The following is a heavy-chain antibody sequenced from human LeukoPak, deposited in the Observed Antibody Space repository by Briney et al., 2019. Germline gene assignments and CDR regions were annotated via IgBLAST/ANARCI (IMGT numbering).Heavy chain of an antibody. D-gene: IGHD2-2*01. CDR1: GGSISSYY. Sequence: SETLSLTCTVSGGSISSYYWSWIRQPAGKGLEWTGRIYTSGSTNYNPSLKSRVTISVDKSKNQFSLKLSSVTAADTAVYYCAREIVVVPAAMRGGYYYYMDVWGKGTTVTVSS. J-gene: IGHJ6*03. CDR2: IYTSGST. CDR3: AREIVVVPAAMRGGYYYYMDV. V-gene: IGHV4-4*07.